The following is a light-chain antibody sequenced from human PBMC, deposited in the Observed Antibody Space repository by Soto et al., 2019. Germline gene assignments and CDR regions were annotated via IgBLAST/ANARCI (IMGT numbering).Light chain of an antibody. CDR3: QQGYSIHALT. CDR1: QTRSTY. Sequence: DIQMTESPSSLSASVGDRVTISCRARQTRSTYLHWYQXKPGIXXXXXXXGVSTLQSGVPGRFRGSGSETEFTLTITYLQPEDFATYYCQQGYSIHALTFGGGTKV. J-gene: IGKJ4*01. V-gene: IGKV1-39*01. CDR2: GVS.